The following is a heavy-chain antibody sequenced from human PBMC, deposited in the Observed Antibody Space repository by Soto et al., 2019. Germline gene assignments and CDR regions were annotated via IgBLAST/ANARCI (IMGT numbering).Heavy chain of an antibody. CDR2: IIPILGIA. CDR3: ALKRPGCSSTSCQPFDY. D-gene: IGHD2-2*01. J-gene: IGHJ4*02. Sequence: GASVKVSCKASGGTFSSYTISWVRQAPGQGLEWMGRIIPILGIANYAQKFQGRVTITADKSTSTAYMELSSLRSEDTAVYYCALKRPGCSSTSCQPFDYWGQGTLVTVSS. V-gene: IGHV1-69*02. CDR1: GGTFSSYT.